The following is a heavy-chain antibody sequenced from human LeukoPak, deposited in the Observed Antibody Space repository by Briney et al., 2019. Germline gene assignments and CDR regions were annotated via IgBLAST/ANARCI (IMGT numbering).Heavy chain of an antibody. J-gene: IGHJ5*02. D-gene: IGHD3-3*01. Sequence: PSETLSLTCTVSGGSISSYYWTWVRQPAGKGLEWIGRIYISGSANYNPSLQSRVTMSLDTSKNQFSLKLYSVTAADTAVYYCARLHYDFWSGNYYHNWIDPWGQGTLVTVSP. CDR2: IYISGSA. CDR1: GGSISSYY. CDR3: ARLHYDFWSGNYYHNWIDP. V-gene: IGHV4-4*07.